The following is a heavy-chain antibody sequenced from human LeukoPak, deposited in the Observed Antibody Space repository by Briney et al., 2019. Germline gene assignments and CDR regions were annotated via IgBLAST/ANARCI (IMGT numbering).Heavy chain of an antibody. J-gene: IGHJ4*02. CDR2: INTYNGNT. CDR3: ARVQLSGYYYDSSGYNDY. D-gene: IGHD3-22*01. Sequence: ASVKVSCKASGYTFTSYGISWVRQAPGQGLEWMGWINTYNGNTNYAQKFQGRVTMTTDTSTSTAYMEPRSLRSDDTAVYYCARVQLSGYYYDSSGYNDYWGQGTLVTVSS. CDR1: GYTFTSYG. V-gene: IGHV1-18*01.